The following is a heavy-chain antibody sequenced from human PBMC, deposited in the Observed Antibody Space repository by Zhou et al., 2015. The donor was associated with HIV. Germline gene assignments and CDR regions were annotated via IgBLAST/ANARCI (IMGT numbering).Heavy chain of an antibody. CDR1: GYTFTSHG. CDR3: ARDHDYDSGSSTTFDS. CDR2: ISVYNGDT. V-gene: IGHV1-18*01. J-gene: IGHJ4*02. D-gene: IGHD3-10*01. Sequence: QVQLVQSGAEVKKPGASVTVSCKASGYTFTSHGLSWVRQAPGQGLEWMGWISVYNGDTRSAPKLQGRLTMTTDITTSTAYMELRSLRSDDTAVYYCARDHDYDSGSSTTFDSWGQGTLVTVSS.